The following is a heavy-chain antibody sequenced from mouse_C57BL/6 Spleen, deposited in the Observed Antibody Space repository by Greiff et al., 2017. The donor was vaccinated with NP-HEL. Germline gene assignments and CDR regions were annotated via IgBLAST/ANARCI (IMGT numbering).Heavy chain of an antibody. D-gene: IGHD1-1*01. Sequence: EVQLVESGGGLVKPGGSLKLSCAASGFTFSSYAMSWVRQTPEKRLEWVATISDGGSYTYYPDNVKGRFTISRDNAKNNLYLQMSHLKSEDTAMYYCARDHYGSSYGAMDYWGQGTSVTVSS. CDR3: ARDHYGSSYGAMDY. V-gene: IGHV5-4*01. J-gene: IGHJ4*01. CDR1: GFTFSSYA. CDR2: ISDGGSYT.